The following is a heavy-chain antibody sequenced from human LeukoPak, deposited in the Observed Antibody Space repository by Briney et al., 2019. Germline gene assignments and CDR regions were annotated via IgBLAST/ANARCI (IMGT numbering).Heavy chain of an antibody. CDR3: ARDLGTGTIYTNRFDP. CDR2: LGATGAT. D-gene: IGHD1-7*01. V-gene: IGHV3-13*02. J-gene: IGHJ5*02. Sequence: GGAPRLSCVAPGFAFSKYENVLGRQGGGGGLELVSALGATGATYYADSVQGRFTISRDDAKSSVYLQMNSLSAGDTAVYFCARDLGTGTIYTNRFDPWGQGTLVTVSS. CDR1: GFAFSKYE.